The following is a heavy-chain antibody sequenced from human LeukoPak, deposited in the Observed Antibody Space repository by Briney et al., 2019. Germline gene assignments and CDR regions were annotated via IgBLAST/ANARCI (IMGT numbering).Heavy chain of an antibody. CDR3: AKGPDKYCTAGSCYGAS. V-gene: IGHV3-23*01. CDR1: GFYFRNYA. J-gene: IGHJ5*02. CDR2: ISNGGVAT. D-gene: IGHD2-15*01. Sequence: GGSLRLSCAASGFYFRNYAMTWVRQAPGKGLEWVSGISNGGVATYYADSVKGRFTVSRDNSKNTLYLQMNSLRADDTTIYYCAKGPDKYCTAGSCYGASWGQGTQVTVSS.